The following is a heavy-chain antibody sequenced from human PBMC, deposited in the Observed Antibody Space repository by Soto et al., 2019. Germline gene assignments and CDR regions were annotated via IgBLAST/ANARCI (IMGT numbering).Heavy chain of an antibody. CDR3: ARAFGYSSSWYGYYYYYGMDV. CDR2: IYHSGST. Sequence: QVQLQESGPGLVKPSGTLSLTCAVSGGSISSSNWWSWVRQPPGKGLEWIGEIYHSGSTNYNPSLKSRVTISVDKSKNQFSLKLSSVTAADTAVYYSARAFGYSSSWYGYYYYYGMDVWGQGTTVTVSS. V-gene: IGHV4-4*02. J-gene: IGHJ6*02. D-gene: IGHD6-13*01. CDR1: GGSISSSNW.